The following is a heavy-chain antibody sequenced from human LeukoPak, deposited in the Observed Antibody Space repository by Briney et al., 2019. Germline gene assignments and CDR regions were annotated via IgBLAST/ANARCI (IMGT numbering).Heavy chain of an antibody. V-gene: IGHV1-18*01. CDR2: ISGYNDNT. Sequence: ASVKVSCKASGYTFTNYGISWVRQAPGQGLEWMGWISGYNDNTNYAQKLQGRVTMTTDTSTSTAYMELRSLRSDDTAVYYCARVVAYSSSSPWFDPWGQGTLVTVSS. CDR3: ARVVAYSSSSPWFDP. J-gene: IGHJ5*02. D-gene: IGHD6-6*01. CDR1: GYTFTNYG.